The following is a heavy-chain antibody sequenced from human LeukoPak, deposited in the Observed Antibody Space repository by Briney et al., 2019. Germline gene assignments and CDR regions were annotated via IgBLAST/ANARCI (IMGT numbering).Heavy chain of an antibody. CDR3: ARANFLSCSSTSCLFDY. J-gene: IGHJ4*02. CDR1: EYTFTDYY. D-gene: IGHD2-2*01. V-gene: IGHV1-2*02. CDR2: INPVSGGT. Sequence: ASVKVSCKASEYTFTDYYMHWVRQAPGQELEWMGWINPVSGGTNYVQKFQGRVTMTRDTSISTAYMELSRLRSDDTAVYYCARANFLSCSSTSCLFDYWGQGTLVTVSS.